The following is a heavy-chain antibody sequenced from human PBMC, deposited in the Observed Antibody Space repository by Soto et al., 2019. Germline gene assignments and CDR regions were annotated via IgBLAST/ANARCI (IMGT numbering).Heavy chain of an antibody. V-gene: IGHV3-23*01. D-gene: IGHD6-19*01. J-gene: IGHJ6*02. CDR3: AKDRSVYGSGWYSGYYNYYGMDV. CDR1: GFTFSSYA. Sequence: EVQLLESGGGLVQPGGSLRLSCAASGFTFSSYAMSWVRQAPGKGLEWVSTITGSGGSTYYADSVKGRFTISRDNSKNTLYLQMNSLRGEDTAVYYCAKDRSVYGSGWYSGYYNYYGMDVWGQGTTVTVSS. CDR2: ITGSGGST.